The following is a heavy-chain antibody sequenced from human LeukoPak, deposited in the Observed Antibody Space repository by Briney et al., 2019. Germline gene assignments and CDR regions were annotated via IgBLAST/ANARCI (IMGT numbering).Heavy chain of an antibody. CDR1: GFTFSNYA. CDR2: ISSNGAST. J-gene: IGHJ4*02. Sequence: PGGSLRLSCSASGFTFSNYAIQWVRQAPGKGLEFLSAISSNGASTHYADSVKGRFTISRDNSENTLYLQMSSLRAEDTAVYYCVKDSSHGIQLWLQLDYWGQGTLVTVSS. V-gene: IGHV3-64D*09. CDR3: VKDSSHGIQLWLQLDY. D-gene: IGHD5-18*01.